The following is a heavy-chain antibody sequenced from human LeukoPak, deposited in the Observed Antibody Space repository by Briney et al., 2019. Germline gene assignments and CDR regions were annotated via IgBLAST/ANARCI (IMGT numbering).Heavy chain of an antibody. CDR3: ANWIGSSSRDY. J-gene: IGHJ4*02. V-gene: IGHV3-23*01. Sequence: PGGSLRLSCAASGFTFSTYAMTWVRQAPGKGLEWVSGINSNGDEIYYADSVRGRFTIPRDNSNNALYLQMDGLRAEDTAVYYCANWIGSSSRDYWGQGTLVTVSS. D-gene: IGHD6-6*01. CDR1: GFTFSTYA. CDR2: INSNGDEI.